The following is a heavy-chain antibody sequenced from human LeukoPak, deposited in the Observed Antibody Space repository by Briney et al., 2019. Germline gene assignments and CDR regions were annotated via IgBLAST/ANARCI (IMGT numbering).Heavy chain of an antibody. CDR3: ARGCVVVPAALGWFDP. D-gene: IGHD2-2*01. Sequence: PSETLSLTCTVSGDSINSLDLWSWVRQPPGKGLEWIGEMYLSGTTHSNPSVKSRVTISIDKSKNQFFLNLSSVTAADTAVYYCARGCVVVPAALGWFDPWGQGTLVTVSS. V-gene: IGHV4-4*02. CDR2: MYLSGTT. J-gene: IGHJ5*02. CDR1: GDSINSLDL.